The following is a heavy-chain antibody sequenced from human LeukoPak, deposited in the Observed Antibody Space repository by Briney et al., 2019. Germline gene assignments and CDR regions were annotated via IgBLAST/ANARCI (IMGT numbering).Heavy chain of an antibody. CDR2: IIPILGIA. J-gene: IGHJ4*02. Sequence: SVKVSCKASGYTFTSYGISWVRQAPGQGLEWMGRIIPILGIANYAQKFQGRVTITADKSTSTAYMELSSLRSEDTAVYYCARAPAYYYDSSGYYWLDYWGQGTLVTVSS. V-gene: IGHV1-69*04. D-gene: IGHD3-22*01. CDR1: GYTFTSYG. CDR3: ARAPAYYYDSSGYYWLDY.